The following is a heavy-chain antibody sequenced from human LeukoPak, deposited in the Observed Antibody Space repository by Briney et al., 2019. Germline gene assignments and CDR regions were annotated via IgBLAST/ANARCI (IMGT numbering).Heavy chain of an antibody. D-gene: IGHD2-15*01. J-gene: IGHJ6*02. CDR3: ARARGRYCSGGSCYGRYYYYGMDV. CDR1: GGSFSGYY. V-gene: IGHV4-34*01. CDR2: INQSVST. Sequence: SETLSLTCAVYGGSFSGYYWSWIRQPPGKGLEWIGEINQSVSTNYNPSLKSRVTISVDTSKNQFSLKLSSVTAADTAVYYCARARGRYCSGGSCYGRYYYYGMDVWGQGTTVTVSS.